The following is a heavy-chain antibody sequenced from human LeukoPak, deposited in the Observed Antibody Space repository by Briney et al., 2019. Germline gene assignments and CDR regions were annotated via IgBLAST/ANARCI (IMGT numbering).Heavy chain of an antibody. CDR3: ARVQSGCGSTSCYDAYSFDS. D-gene: IGHD2-2*01. CDR1: GFTFSSYD. Sequence: GGSLRLSCAASGFTFSSYDMHWVRQATGKGLEWVSAIGTAGDTYYPGSVKGRFTISRDNAKNSLYLQMISLRPDDTAVYYCARVQSGCGSTSCYDAYSFDSWGRGTLVTVSS. CDR2: IGTAGDT. V-gene: IGHV3-13*01. J-gene: IGHJ4*02.